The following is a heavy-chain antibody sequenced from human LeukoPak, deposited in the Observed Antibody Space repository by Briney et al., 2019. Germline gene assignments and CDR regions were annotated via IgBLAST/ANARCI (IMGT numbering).Heavy chain of an antibody. J-gene: IGHJ5*02. Sequence: PSETLSLTCTVSGGSISSSSYYWGWIRQPPGKGLEWIGSIYYSGSTNYNPSLKSRVTISVDTSKNQFSLKLSSVTAADTAVYYCARTAKYSSSWRGPYNWFDPWGQGTLVTVSS. CDR3: ARTAKYSSSWRGPYNWFDP. CDR2: IYYSGST. V-gene: IGHV4-39*07. CDR1: GGSISSSSYY. D-gene: IGHD6-13*01.